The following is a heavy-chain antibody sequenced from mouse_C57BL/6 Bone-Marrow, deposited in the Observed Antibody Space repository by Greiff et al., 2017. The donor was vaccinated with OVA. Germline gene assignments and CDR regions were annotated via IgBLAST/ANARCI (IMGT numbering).Heavy chain of an antibody. Sequence: QVQLQQPGAELVRPGTSVKLSCKASGYTFTSYWMHWVKQRPGQGLEWIGVIDPSDSYTNSNQKFKGKATLTVDTSSSTAYMKLSSLTSEDTAVYYCARDYGGPYYFDYWGQGTTLTVSS. CDR3: ARDYGGPYYFDY. CDR1: GYTFTSYW. V-gene: IGHV1-59*01. D-gene: IGHD1-1*02. J-gene: IGHJ2*01. CDR2: IDPSDSYT.